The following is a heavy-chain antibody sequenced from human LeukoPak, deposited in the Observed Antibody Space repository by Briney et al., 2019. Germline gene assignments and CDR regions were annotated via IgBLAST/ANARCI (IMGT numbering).Heavy chain of an antibody. CDR1: GGSFSGYY. J-gene: IGHJ6*03. V-gene: IGHV4-34*01. D-gene: IGHD1-26*01. CDR2: INHSGST. Sequence: KTSETLSLTCAVYGGSFSGYYWSWIRQPPGKGLEWIGEINHSGSTNYNPSLKSRVTISVDTSKNQFSLKLSSVTAADTAVYYCASAGRHYYYYMDVWGKGTTVTVSS. CDR3: ASAGRHYYYYMDV.